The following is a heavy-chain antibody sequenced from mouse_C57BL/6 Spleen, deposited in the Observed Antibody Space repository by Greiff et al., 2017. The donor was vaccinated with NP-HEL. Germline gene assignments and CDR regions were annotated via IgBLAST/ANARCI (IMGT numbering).Heavy chain of an antibody. CDR2: ISDGGSYT. CDR1: GFTFSSYA. J-gene: IGHJ4*01. V-gene: IGHV5-4*01. CDR3: AREFYGSSYDAMDY. Sequence: DVKLVESGGGLVKPGGSLKLSCAASGFTFSSYAMSWVRQTPEKRLEWVATISDGGSYTYYPDNVKGRFTISRDNAKNNLYLQMSHLTSEDTAMYYWAREFYGSSYDAMDYWGQGTSVTVSS. D-gene: IGHD1-1*01.